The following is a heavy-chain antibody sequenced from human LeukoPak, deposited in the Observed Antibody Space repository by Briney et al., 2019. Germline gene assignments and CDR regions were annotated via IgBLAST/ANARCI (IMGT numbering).Heavy chain of an antibody. V-gene: IGHV3-23*01. D-gene: IGHD5-18*01. CDR3: AREFVDTAMAGFDP. Sequence: GGSLRLSCTASGFTFSSYAMSWVRQAPGKGLDWASVISGSGGSTFYADSVKGRFTISRDNAKNSLYLQMNSLRAEDTAVYYCAREFVDTAMAGFDPWGQGTLVTVSS. J-gene: IGHJ5*02. CDR1: GFTFSSYA. CDR2: ISGSGGST.